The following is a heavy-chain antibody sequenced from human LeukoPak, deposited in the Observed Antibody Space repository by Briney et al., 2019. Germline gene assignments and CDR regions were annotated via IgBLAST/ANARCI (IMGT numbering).Heavy chain of an antibody. CDR1: GFTFSSAW. J-gene: IGHJ4*02. D-gene: IGHD3-3*01. CDR2: IKARSDGGTT. CDR3: TTVGDLWSTYPDH. Sequence: PGGSLRPSCTADGFTFSSAWMRWVRQAPGKGLECIGRIKARSDGGTTDYAGPATGRSTISRDDSENTDYLHIHSLKTDDTALYYCTTVGDLWSTYPDHWGQSILVTVSS. V-gene: IGHV3-15*01.